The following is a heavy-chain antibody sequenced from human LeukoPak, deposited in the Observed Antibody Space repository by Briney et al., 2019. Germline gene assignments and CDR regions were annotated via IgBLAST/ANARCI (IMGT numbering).Heavy chain of an antibody. CDR3: ARGYYYDSSGYLSLFDY. CDR1: GGSISSYY. D-gene: IGHD3-22*01. Sequence: PSETLSLTCTVSGGSISSYYWSWIRQPPGKGLEWIGYIYYSGSTNYNPSLKSRVTISVDTSKNQFSLKLSSVTAADTAVYYCARGYYYDSSGYLSLFDYWGQGTLVTVSS. J-gene: IGHJ4*02. V-gene: IGHV4-59*01. CDR2: IYYSGST.